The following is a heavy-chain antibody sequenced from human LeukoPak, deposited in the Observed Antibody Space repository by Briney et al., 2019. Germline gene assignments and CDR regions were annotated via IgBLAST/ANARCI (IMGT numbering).Heavy chain of an antibody. CDR3: ARDSSSWYEGYFQH. Sequence: ASVKVSCKASGYTFTSYGISWVRQAPGQGLEWMGWISAYNGNTNYAQKLQGRVTMTTDTSTSTACMELRSLRSDDTAVYYCARDSSSWYEGYFQHWGQGTLVTVSS. CDR2: ISAYNGNT. CDR1: GYTFTSYG. J-gene: IGHJ1*01. D-gene: IGHD6-13*01. V-gene: IGHV1-18*01.